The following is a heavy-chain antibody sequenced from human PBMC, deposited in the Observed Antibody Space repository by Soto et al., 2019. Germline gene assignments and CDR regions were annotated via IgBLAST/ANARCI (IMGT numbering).Heavy chain of an antibody. D-gene: IGHD4-17*01. J-gene: IGHJ5*02. V-gene: IGHV4-30-4*01. CDR1: GGSISSGDYY. CDR3: ARAKGLLTVTTSWFDP. CDR2: IYYSGST. Sequence: QVQLQESGPGLVKPSQTLSLTCIVSGGSISSGDYYWSWVRQHPGKGLEWIGYIYYSGSTYYNRSLKSRVTISADTSKNQFSLKLSSVTAADTAVYYCARAKGLLTVTTSWFDPWGQGTLVTVSS.